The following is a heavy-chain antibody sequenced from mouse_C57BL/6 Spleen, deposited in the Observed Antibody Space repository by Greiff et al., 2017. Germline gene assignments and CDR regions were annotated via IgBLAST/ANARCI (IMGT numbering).Heavy chain of an antibody. CDR2: IDPSDSYT. J-gene: IGHJ4*01. CDR1: GYTFTSYW. V-gene: IGHV1-69*01. D-gene: IGHD2-12*01. Sequence: QVQLQQPGAELVMPGASVKLSCKASGYTFTSYWMHWVKQRPGQGLEWIGEIDPSDSYTNYNQKFKGKSTLTVDKSSSTAYMQLSSLTSEDSAVYYCARGGTSYAGRAMDYWGQGTSVTVSS. CDR3: ARGGTSYAGRAMDY.